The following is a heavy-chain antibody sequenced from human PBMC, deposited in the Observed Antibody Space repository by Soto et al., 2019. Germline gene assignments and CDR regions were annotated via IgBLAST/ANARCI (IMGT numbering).Heavy chain of an antibody. CDR3: AREYYGSGFNWFDP. CDR1: GGSISSGGYY. Sequence: QVQLQESGPGLVKPSQTLSLTCTVSGGSISSGGYYWSWIRQHPGKGLEWIGYIYYSGSTYYNPSLKSRVTRSVDTSKNQFALKLSSVTAADTAVYYCAREYYGSGFNWFDPWGQGTLVTVSS. V-gene: IGHV4-31*03. D-gene: IGHD3-10*01. CDR2: IYYSGST. J-gene: IGHJ5*02.